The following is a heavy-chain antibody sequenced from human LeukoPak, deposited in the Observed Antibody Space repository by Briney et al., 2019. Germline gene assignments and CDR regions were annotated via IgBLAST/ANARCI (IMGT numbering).Heavy chain of an antibody. V-gene: IGHV4-59*08. Sequence: SETLSLTCTVSGGYMSGYYWSWIRQPPGKGLEWIGFNSDSGGTNYNPSLKSRVTMSVDTSKNQFSLKVTSVNAADTAVYYCARHGGSYTFDYWGQGTLVTVSS. CDR3: ARHGGSYTFDY. D-gene: IGHD1-26*01. CDR1: GGYMSGYY. J-gene: IGHJ4*02. CDR2: NSDSGGT.